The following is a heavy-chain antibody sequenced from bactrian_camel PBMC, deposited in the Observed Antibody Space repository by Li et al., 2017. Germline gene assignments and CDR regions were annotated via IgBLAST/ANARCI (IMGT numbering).Heavy chain of an antibody. D-gene: IGHD1*01. Sequence: QVQLVESGGGSVQAGESLRLSCVASGYTLPMNTGWFRRLPGQEREGVAAIAGDGRTDYADSVKGRFTISRDGAKNIIELQMHSLKPEDTATYYCAADLVTEEPSLVEREYYYWGQGTQVTVS. CDR2: IAGDGRT. J-gene: IGHJ4*01. V-gene: IGHV3S53*01. CDR1: GYTLPMN. CDR3: AADLVTEEPSLVEREYYY.